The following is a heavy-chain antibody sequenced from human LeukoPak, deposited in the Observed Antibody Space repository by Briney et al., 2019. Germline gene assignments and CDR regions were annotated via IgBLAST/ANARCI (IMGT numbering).Heavy chain of an antibody. Sequence: ASVKVSCKASGYTFTGYYMHWVRQAPGQGLEWMGWINPNSGGTNYAQKFQGRVTMTRDTSISTAYMELSRLRSDDTAVYYCARLGAGRGAYYYYYMDVWGKGTTVTVSS. D-gene: IGHD3-10*01. J-gene: IGHJ6*03. CDR3: ARLGAGRGAYYYYYMDV. CDR1: GYTFTGYY. V-gene: IGHV1-2*02. CDR2: INPNSGGT.